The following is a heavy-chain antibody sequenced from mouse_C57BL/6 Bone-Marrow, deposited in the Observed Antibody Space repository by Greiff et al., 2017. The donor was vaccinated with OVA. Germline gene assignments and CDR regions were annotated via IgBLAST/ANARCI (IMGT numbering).Heavy chain of an antibody. J-gene: IGHJ4*01. V-gene: IGHV5-9-1*02. D-gene: IGHD2-1*01. CDR1: GFTFSSYA. CDR2: ISSGGDYI. Sequence: DVHLVESGEGLVKPGGSLKLSCAASGFTFSSYAMSWVRQTPVKRLEWVAYISSGGDYIYYADTVKGRFTISRDNARNTLYLQMSSLKSEDTAMYYCTRLLDAMDYWGQGTSVTVSS. CDR3: TRLLDAMDY.